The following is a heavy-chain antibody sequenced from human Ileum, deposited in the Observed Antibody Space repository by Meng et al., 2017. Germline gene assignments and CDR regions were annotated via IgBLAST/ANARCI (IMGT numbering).Heavy chain of an antibody. CDR2: IKSKKDGDTT. CDR3: TTGFNSGYYEYYFDY. Sequence: GESLKISCAASEFPFNDAWMSWVRQAPGKGLEWVGRIKSKKDGDTTEYAAPVKGRFTILRDDSKNTLYLQMNSLKTEDTAVYYCTTGFNSGYYEYYFDYWGQGAMVTVSS. J-gene: IGHJ4*02. CDR1: EFPFNDAW. D-gene: IGHD5-12*01. V-gene: IGHV3-15*01.